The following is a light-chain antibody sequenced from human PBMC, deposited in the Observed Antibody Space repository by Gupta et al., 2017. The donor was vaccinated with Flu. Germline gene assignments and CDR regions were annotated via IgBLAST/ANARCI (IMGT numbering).Light chain of an antibody. J-gene: IGKJ3*01. V-gene: IGKV1-6*01. CDR2: VAS. Sequence: AIQMTQSPSSLSSSVGDRVTITCRASQDIRNELAWYQQKPGQAPKVLIYVASRLASGVPSRFSGSGFGTDFTLTISSLQPEESATYYCPQERLSPSVFGHGTKVHVK. CDR1: QDIRNE. CDR3: PQERLSPSV.